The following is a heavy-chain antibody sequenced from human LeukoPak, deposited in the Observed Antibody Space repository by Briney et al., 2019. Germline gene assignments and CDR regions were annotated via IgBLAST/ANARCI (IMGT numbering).Heavy chain of an antibody. D-gene: IGHD2-21*01. CDR1: GYTFTSYG. J-gene: IGHJ1*01. Sequence: ASVKVSCKASGYTFTSYGSRWVRQAPGQGLEGMGWISAYNGKTKYAQKLQGRVTMNTDRTKSTAYMEMERLRSDDTAVYYCARAPRGAYCGGDCGSQHWGQGTLVTVSS. V-gene: IGHV1-18*01. CDR2: ISAYNGKT. CDR3: ARAPRGAYCGGDCGSQH.